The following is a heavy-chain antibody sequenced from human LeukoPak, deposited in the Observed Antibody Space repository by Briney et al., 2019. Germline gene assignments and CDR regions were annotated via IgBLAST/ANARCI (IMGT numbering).Heavy chain of an antibody. Sequence: GASVKVSCKASGYTFASYYMHWVRQAPGQGLEWMGIINPSGGSTSYAQKFQGRVTMTRDTSTSTVYIELSSLRSEDTAVYYCARGRPRIAAAGSGSFDPWGQGTLVTVSS. V-gene: IGHV1-46*01. CDR2: INPSGGST. CDR1: GYTFASYY. CDR3: ARGRPRIAAAGSGSFDP. D-gene: IGHD6-13*01. J-gene: IGHJ5*02.